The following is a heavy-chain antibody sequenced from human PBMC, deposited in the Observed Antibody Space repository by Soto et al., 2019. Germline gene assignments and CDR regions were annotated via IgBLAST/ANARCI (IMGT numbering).Heavy chain of an antibody. CDR3: ARVFDSSGYYYDAVDI. CDR1: GFTFSSYA. V-gene: IGHV3-30*04. CDR2: ISYDGSNK. J-gene: IGHJ3*02. D-gene: IGHD3-22*01. Sequence: GGSLRLSCAASGFTFSSYAMHWVRQAPGKGLEWVAVISYDGSNKYYADSVKGRFTISRDNSKNTLYLQMNSLRAEDTAVYYCARVFDSSGYYYDAVDIWGQGTMVTVSS.